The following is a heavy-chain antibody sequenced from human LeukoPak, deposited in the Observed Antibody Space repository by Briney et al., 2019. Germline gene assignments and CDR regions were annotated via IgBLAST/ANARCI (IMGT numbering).Heavy chain of an antibody. D-gene: IGHD7-27*01. CDR1: GGSISSSTYY. CDR2: VSYSGST. Sequence: SETLSLTCTVSGGSISSSTYYWSWLRQPPGKGLEWIGYVSYSGSTNYNPSLKTLKSRVTMSVDTSKNQFSLKVSSVTAADTAVYYCARLQGRGDNYLDFWGQGALVTASS. CDR3: ARLQGRGDNYLDF. V-gene: IGHV4-61*05. J-gene: IGHJ4*02.